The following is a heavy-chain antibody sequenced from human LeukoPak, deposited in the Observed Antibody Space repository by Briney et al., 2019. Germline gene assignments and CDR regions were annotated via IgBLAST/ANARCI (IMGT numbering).Heavy chain of an antibody. CDR2: ISSDGGTT. D-gene: IGHD6-13*01. CDR3: ARGGTSWPRYFDN. J-gene: IGHJ4*02. V-gene: IGHV3-64*01. CDR1: GFTFSGHA. Sequence: PGGSLRRYCAASGFTFSGHAMHWVRQAPGKGLEYVAAISSDGGTTNYANSVKGRFIISRDNSKNTLYLQMGCLRSEDMAIYYCARGGTSWPRYFDNWGQGTLVTVSS.